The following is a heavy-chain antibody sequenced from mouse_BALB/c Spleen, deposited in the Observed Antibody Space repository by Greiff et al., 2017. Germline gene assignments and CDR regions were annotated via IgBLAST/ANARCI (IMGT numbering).Heavy chain of an antibody. CDR1: GYSLTSYG. V-gene: IGHV2-2*02. J-gene: IGHJ4*01. D-gene: IGHD3-1*01. Sequence: VLLVESGPGLVQPSQSLSITCTASGYSLTSYGVHWVRQSPGKGLEWLGVIWSGGSTDYNAAFISRLSISKDNSTSQVFFKMNSLQANDTAIYYCARNLARYAMDYWGQGTSVTVSS. CDR3: ARNLARYAMDY. CDR2: IWSGGST.